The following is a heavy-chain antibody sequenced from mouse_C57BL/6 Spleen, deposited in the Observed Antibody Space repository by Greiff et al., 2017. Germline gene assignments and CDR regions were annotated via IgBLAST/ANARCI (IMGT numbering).Heavy chain of an antibody. J-gene: IGHJ1*03. CDR1: GYTFTTYP. CDR2: FHPYNDDT. Sequence: QVQLKQSGAELVKPGASVKMSCKASGYTFTTYPIEWMKQNHGQSLEWIGNFHPYNDDTKYNEKFKGKATLTVEKSSSTVYLELSRLTSDDSAVYYCGRGDYGYDWYFDVWGTGTTVTVSS. D-gene: IGHD2-2*01. V-gene: IGHV1-47*01. CDR3: GRGDYGYDWYFDV.